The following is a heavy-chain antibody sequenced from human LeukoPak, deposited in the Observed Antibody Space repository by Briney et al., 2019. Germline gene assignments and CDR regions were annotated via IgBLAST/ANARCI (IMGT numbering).Heavy chain of an antibody. V-gene: IGHV4-59*01. D-gene: IGHD5-12*01. J-gene: IGHJ6*02. CDR1: GGSISSYY. Sequence: SETLSLTCTVSGGSISSYYWSWIRQPPGKGLEWIGYIYYSGSTNYNPSLKSRVTISVDTSKNQFSLKLSSVTAADTAVYYCARVYGALRSGYDYYYYYGMDVWGQGTTVTVSS. CDR2: IYYSGST. CDR3: ARVYGALRSGYDYYYYYGMDV.